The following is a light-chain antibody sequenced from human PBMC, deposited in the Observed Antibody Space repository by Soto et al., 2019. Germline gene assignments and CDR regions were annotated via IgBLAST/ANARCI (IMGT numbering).Light chain of an antibody. V-gene: IGLV2-23*01. CDR1: SCDVGSYNL. CDR2: EGS. CDR3: CSYAGSSTSYV. J-gene: IGLJ1*01. Sequence: QSALTQPASMSGSPGQSISISCTGTSCDVGSYNLVSWYQQHPGKAPKLMIYEGSKRPSGVSNRFSGSKSGNTASLTISGLQTQDEADYYCCSYAGSSTSYVFGTGTKVTVL.